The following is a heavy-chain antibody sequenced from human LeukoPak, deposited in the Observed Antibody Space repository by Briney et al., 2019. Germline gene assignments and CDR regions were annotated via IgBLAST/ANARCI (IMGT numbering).Heavy chain of an antibody. CDR3: AKDGIREGRD. Sequence: PGGSLRLSCAASGFTVNNNYMNWVRQAPGKGLEWVSLIYSGDSTYYADSVKGRFIISRDNSKNTLYLQMNSLRAEDTAVYYCAKDGIREGRDWGQGTLVTVSS. V-gene: IGHV3-53*01. CDR2: IYSGDST. J-gene: IGHJ4*02. D-gene: IGHD1-1*01. CDR1: GFTVNNNY.